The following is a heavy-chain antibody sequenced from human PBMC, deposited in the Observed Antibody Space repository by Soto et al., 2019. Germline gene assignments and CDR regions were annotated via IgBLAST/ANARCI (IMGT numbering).Heavy chain of an antibody. CDR2: IYPDDSDS. Sequence: LKISCKGSGYKFTTYWIGWVRQMPGKGLEWMAIIYPDDSDSRYSPSFQGQVTISADKSISTAYLQWSSLKASDTAIYYCVATYGDYLDYWGQGTLVTVSS. V-gene: IGHV5-51*01. D-gene: IGHD4-17*01. CDR3: VATYGDYLDY. J-gene: IGHJ4*02. CDR1: GYKFTTYW.